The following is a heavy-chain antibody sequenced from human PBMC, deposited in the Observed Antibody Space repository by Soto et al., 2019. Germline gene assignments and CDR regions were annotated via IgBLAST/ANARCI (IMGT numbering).Heavy chain of an antibody. D-gene: IGHD2-15*01. CDR3: ARHLTYCSAGSCYSDFPYYGMDV. J-gene: IGHJ6*02. Sequence: LSETLSLTCTVSGCSISSSSYYWGWIRQPPGKGLEWIGSIFYSGSTYYNPSLKSRVTISVDTSKNQFSLKLSSVTAADTAVYYCARHLTYCSAGSCYSDFPYYGMDVWGQGTTVTVSS. CDR2: IFYSGST. V-gene: IGHV4-39*01. CDR1: GCSISSSSYY.